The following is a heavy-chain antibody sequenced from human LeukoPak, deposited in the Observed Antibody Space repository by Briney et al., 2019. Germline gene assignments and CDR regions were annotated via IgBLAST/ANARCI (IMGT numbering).Heavy chain of an antibody. CDR2: IYYSGST. V-gene: IGHV4-31*03. J-gene: IGHJ4*02. CDR3: ARDFHDSSGYYFDY. CDR1: GVSISSSGYY. Sequence: SETLSLTCTVSGVSISSSGYYWSWIRQHPGKGLEWIGYIYYSGSTYYNPSLKSRVTISVDTSKNQFSLKLSSVTAADTAVYYCARDFHDSSGYYFDYWGQGTLVTVSS. D-gene: IGHD3-22*01.